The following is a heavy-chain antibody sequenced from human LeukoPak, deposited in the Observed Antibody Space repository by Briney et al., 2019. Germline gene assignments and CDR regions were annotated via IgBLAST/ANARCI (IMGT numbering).Heavy chain of an antibody. Sequence: PGGSLTLSCAASALTFSSYWTSSVRQAPGKGLEWVANIKQDESEKYYVDAVKGRFTITRDNAKNSLYLQMNSLRAEDTAVYYCARDGAVAGAFDIWGQGTMVTVSS. CDR2: IKQDESEK. CDR3: ARDGAVAGAFDI. CDR1: ALTFSSYW. J-gene: IGHJ3*02. V-gene: IGHV3-7*01. D-gene: IGHD6-19*01.